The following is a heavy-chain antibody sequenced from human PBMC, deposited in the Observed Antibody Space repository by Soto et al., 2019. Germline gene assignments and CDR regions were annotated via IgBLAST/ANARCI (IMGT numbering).Heavy chain of an antibody. CDR3: ARFSGSYTRGLDY. Sequence: EVQLVESGGGLVQPGGSLRLSCAASGFTFSDHYMDWVRQAPGKGREWVGRSRNKANSYSTEYAASVKGRFTIPRDESKNSLYLQMNSLKTEDTAVYYCARFSGSYTRGLDYWGQGTLVTVSS. CDR2: SRNKANSYST. J-gene: IGHJ4*02. D-gene: IGHD1-26*01. V-gene: IGHV3-72*01. CDR1: GFTFSDHY.